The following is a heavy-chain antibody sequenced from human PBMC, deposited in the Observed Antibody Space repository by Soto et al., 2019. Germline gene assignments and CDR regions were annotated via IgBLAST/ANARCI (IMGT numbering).Heavy chain of an antibody. J-gene: IGHJ5*02. CDR2: ISYDGSNK. CDR1: GFTFSSYA. V-gene: IGHV3-30-3*01. Sequence: GGSLRLSCVASGFTFSSYAMHWVRQAPGKGLEWVAVISYDGSNKYYADSVKGRFTISRDNSKNTLYLQMNSLRAEDTAVYYCARDLEVAVAGAWGQGTLVTVSS. CDR3: ARDLEVAVAGA. D-gene: IGHD6-19*01.